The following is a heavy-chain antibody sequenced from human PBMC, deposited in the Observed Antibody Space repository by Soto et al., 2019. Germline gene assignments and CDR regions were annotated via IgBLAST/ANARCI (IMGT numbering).Heavy chain of an antibody. D-gene: IGHD6-19*01. CDR1: GFTFSSYW. J-gene: IGHJ4*02. CDR3: ARPYSSGSDYYFDY. CDR2: INSDGSST. V-gene: IGHV3-74*01. Sequence: QPGGSLRLSCAASGFTFSSYWMHWVRQAPGKGLVWVSRINSDGSSTSYADSVKGRFTISRDNAKNTLYLQMNSLRAEDTAVYYCARPYSSGSDYYFDYWGQGTLVTVSS.